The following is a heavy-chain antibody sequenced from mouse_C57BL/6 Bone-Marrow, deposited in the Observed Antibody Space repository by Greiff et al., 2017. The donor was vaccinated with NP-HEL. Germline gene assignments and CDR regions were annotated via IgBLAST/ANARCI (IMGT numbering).Heavy chain of an antibody. CDR2: IWWDDDK. Sequence: QVTLKVCGPGILQPSQTLSLTCSFSGFSLSTFGMGVGWIRQPSGKGLEWLAHIWWDDDKYYNPALKSRLTISKDTSKNQVFLKIANVDTADTATYYCARIGGDGLYYYGTQEAWFAYWGQGTLVTVSA. CDR1: GFSLSTFGMG. CDR3: ARIGGDGLYYYGTQEAWFAY. J-gene: IGHJ3*01. D-gene: IGHD1-1*01. V-gene: IGHV8-8*01.